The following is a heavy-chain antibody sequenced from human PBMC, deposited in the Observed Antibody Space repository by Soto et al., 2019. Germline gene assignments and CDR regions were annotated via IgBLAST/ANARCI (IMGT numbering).Heavy chain of an antibody. V-gene: IGHV4-59*01. Sequence: QVQLQESGPGLVKPSETLSLTCTVSGGSISSYYWSWIRQPPGKGLEWIGYIYYSGSTNYNPSLKSRVTISVDTSKNQFSLKLSSVTAADTAVYYCARGGDGYKEGAFDIWGQGTMVTVSS. J-gene: IGHJ3*02. CDR2: IYYSGST. D-gene: IGHD5-12*01. CDR1: GGSISSYY. CDR3: ARGGDGYKEGAFDI.